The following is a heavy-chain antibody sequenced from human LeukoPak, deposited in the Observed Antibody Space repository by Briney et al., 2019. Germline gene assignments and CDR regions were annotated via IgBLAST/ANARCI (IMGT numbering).Heavy chain of an antibody. CDR2: ISGSGGST. CDR1: GFTFSSYA. J-gene: IGHJ4*02. Sequence: ARGSLRLSCAASGFTFSSYAMSWVRQAPGKGLEWVSAISGSGGSTYYADSVKGRFTISRDNSKNTLYLQMNSLRAEDTAVYYCARLRFLEWLTQGQYYFDYWGQGTLVTVSS. V-gene: IGHV3-23*01. D-gene: IGHD3-3*01. CDR3: ARLRFLEWLTQGQYYFDY.